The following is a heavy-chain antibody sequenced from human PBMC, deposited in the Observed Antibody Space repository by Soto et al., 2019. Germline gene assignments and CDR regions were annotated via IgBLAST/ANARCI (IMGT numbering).Heavy chain of an antibody. J-gene: IGHJ5*02. CDR2: IYWGDDK. V-gene: IGHV2-5*02. Sequence: QITLKESGPTLVKPTQTLTLTCTFSGFSLTTRGVGVGWIRQPPGKALEWLALIYWGDDKRYSPSLKSRLTITKDTSKNQVVLTLTNMDPVDTATYYCAHRSRVTAKWKNWFDPWGQGTLVTVSS. D-gene: IGHD2-21*02. CDR3: AHRSRVTAKWKNWFDP. CDR1: GFSLTTRGVG.